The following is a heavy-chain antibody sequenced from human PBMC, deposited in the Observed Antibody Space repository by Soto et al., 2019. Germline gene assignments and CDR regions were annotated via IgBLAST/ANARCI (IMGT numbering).Heavy chain of an antibody. V-gene: IGHV3-23*01. J-gene: IGHJ4*02. CDR1: GGSISSGGYY. Sequence: ETLSLTCTVSGGSISSGGYYWSWVRQAPGKGLEWVSAISGSGGSTYYADSVKGRFTISRDNSKNTLYLQMNSLRAEDTAVYYCAKDPTYYYDSSGYFGYWGQGTLVTVS. CDR3: AKDPTYYYDSSGYFGY. CDR2: ISGSGGST. D-gene: IGHD3-22*01.